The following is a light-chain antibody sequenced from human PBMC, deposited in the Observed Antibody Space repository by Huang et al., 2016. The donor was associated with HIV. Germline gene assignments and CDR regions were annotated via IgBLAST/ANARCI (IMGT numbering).Light chain of an antibody. J-gene: IGKJ2*02. Sequence: EIVLTKSPGTLSLSPGERATLSCRASQSVTSYLAWYQQKPGQAPRLLSYGASSRATGIPDRFIGSGSGTDFTLTISRLEPTDFAVYFCQQYGRSPGTFGQGTKVEIK. CDR2: GAS. V-gene: IGKV3-20*01. CDR1: QSVTSY. CDR3: QQYGRSPGT.